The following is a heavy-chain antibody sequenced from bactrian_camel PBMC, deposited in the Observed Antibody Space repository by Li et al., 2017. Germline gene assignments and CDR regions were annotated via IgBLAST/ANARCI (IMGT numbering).Heavy chain of an antibody. Sequence: VQLVESGGDSVQPGGSLRLSCVASGFPFSANHMSWVRQPPGKKLERVSSITASGTTSYSNSVRGRFTISRDNAKNTVYLQMNSLKPEDSAVYYCSAQRWGTTAIQILVNVTSSSCGYNYWAQGTQVTVS. CDR1: GFPFSANH. D-gene: IGHD1*01. J-gene: IGHJ4*01. CDR3: SAQRWGTTAIQILVNVTSSSCGYNY. CDR2: ITASGTT. V-gene: IGHV3S40*01.